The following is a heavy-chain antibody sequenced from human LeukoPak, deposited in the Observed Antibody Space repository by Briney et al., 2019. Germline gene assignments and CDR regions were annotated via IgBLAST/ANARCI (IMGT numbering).Heavy chain of an antibody. CDR3: ATGSVQALLWSGELKKDDAFDI. Sequence: ASVKVSCKVSGYTLTELSMHWVRQAPGKGLEWMGGFDPEDGETIYAQKFQGRVTMTEDTSTDTAYMELSSLRSEDTAVYYCATGSVQALLWSGELKKDDAFDIWGQGTMVTVSS. J-gene: IGHJ3*02. CDR1: GYTLTELS. V-gene: IGHV1-24*01. D-gene: IGHD3-10*01. CDR2: FDPEDGET.